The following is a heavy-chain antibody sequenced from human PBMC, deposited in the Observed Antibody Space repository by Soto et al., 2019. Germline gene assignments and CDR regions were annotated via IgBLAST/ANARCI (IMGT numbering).Heavy chain of an antibody. CDR2: IDVLDGA. V-gene: IGHV3-23*01. CDR3: SDWRAGGPVNLDH. CDR1: GLSLNNYA. D-gene: IGHD2-15*01. J-gene: IGHJ4*02. Sequence: GSLRLSCVVSGLSLNNYAIAWARHAPGKGLEFVSTIDVLDGAWYSDSVRGRLAISRDVSRNTVYLQMSSLRVEDTAIYFCSDWRAGGPVNLDHWGPGTRVTVSS.